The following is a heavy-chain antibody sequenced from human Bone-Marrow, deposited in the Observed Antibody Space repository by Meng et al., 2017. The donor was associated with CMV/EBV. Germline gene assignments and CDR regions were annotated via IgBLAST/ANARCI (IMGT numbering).Heavy chain of an antibody. D-gene: IGHD2-2*01. J-gene: IGHJ4*02. CDR2: ISYDGSNK. V-gene: IGHV3-30-3*01. CDR1: GFTFSSYA. Sequence: GESLKISCAASGFTFSSYAMHWVRQAPGKGLEWVAVISYDGSNKYYADSVKGRFTISRDNSKNTLYLQMNNLRAEDTAVYYCARDGCSSTSCYVVYWGQGTLVTASS. CDR3: ARDGCSSTSCYVVY.